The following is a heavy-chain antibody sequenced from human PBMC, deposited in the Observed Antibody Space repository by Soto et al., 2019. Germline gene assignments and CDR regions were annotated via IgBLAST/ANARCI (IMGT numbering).Heavy chain of an antibody. J-gene: IGHJ5*02. D-gene: IGHD3-9*01. CDR2: ISYDGSNK. Sequence: GGSLRLSCAASGFTFSSYAMHWVRQAPGKGLEWVAVISYDGSNKYYADSVKGRFTISRDNSKNTLYLQMNSLRAEDTAVYYCARDSDDILTGPHQGIDPWGQGTLVTVSS. CDR3: ARDSDDILTGPHQGIDP. V-gene: IGHV3-30-3*01. CDR1: GFTFSSYA.